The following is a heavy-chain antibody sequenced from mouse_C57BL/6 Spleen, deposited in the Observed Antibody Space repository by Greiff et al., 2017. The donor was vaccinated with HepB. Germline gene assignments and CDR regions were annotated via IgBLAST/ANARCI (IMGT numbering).Heavy chain of an antibody. V-gene: IGHV5-4*01. CDR2: ISDGGSYT. D-gene: IGHD1-1*01. CDR1: GFTFSSYA. CDR3: AREGTVVARYFDY. J-gene: IGHJ2*01. Sequence: EVNLVESGGGLVKPGGSLKLSCAASGFTFSSYAMSWVRQTPEKRLEWVATISDGGSYTYYPDNVKGRFTISRDNAKNNLYLQMSHLKSEDTAMYYCAREGTVVARYFDYWGQGTTLTVSS.